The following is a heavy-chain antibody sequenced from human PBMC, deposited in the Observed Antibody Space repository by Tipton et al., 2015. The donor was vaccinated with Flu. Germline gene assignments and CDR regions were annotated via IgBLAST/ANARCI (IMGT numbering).Heavy chain of an antibody. CDR1: GYSFTRNW. Sequence: VQLVQSGAEVRKPGESLKISCKGSGYSFTRNWIGWVRQLPGKGLECIGVIYPGDSDTRYGPSFEGLVKISVDKSIDTAYLQWNSLQSSDTGTYYCARVLDSWFFGQWGQGTLVTVSS. V-gene: IGHV5-51*01. D-gene: IGHD1-1*01. CDR3: ARVLDSWFFGQ. J-gene: IGHJ4*01. CDR2: IYPGDSDT.